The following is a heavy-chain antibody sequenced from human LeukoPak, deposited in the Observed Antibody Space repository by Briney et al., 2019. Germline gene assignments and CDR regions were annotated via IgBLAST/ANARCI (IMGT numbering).Heavy chain of an antibody. D-gene: IGHD3-10*01. CDR3: ARGTGELFSLYNWLDP. Sequence: ASVTVSCKASGYTFTDSDINWVRQAPGQGLEWMGSMNPNSGHTGFAQKFRGRVTLTRNTSISTAYMELSSLRSEDTAVYYCARGTGELFSLYNWLDPWGQGTLVTVSS. CDR2: MNPNSGHT. J-gene: IGHJ5*02. CDR1: GYTFTDSD. V-gene: IGHV1-8*01.